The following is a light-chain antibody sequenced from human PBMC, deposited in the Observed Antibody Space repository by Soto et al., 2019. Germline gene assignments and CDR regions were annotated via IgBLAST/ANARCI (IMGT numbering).Light chain of an antibody. CDR1: SSDVGGYNY. J-gene: IGLJ1*01. Sequence: QSVLTQPPSASGSPGQSVTISCTGTSSDVGGYNYVSWYQQHPGKAPKLMIYEVSMRPSGVPDRFSGSKSGNTASLTVSGLQAEDEADYYCSSYAGSNKNVFGTGTKVTVL. CDR2: EVS. CDR3: SSYAGSNKNV. V-gene: IGLV2-8*01.